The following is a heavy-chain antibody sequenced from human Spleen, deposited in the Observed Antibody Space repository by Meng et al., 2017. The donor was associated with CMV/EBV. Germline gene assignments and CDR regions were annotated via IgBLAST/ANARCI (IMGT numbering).Heavy chain of an antibody. CDR1: GGFFSGYY. Sequence: SETLSLTCAVYGGFFSGYYWSWIRQPPGKGLEWIGEINHSGSTNYNPSLKSRVTISVDTSKNQFSLKLSSVTAADTAVYYCARDWDFGRGQYGMDVWGQGTTVTVSS. D-gene: IGHD1-26*01. J-gene: IGHJ6*02. CDR3: ARDWDFGRGQYGMDV. CDR2: INHSGST. V-gene: IGHV4-34*01.